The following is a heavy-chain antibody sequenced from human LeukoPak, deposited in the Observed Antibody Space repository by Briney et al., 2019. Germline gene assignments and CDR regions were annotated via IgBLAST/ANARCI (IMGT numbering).Heavy chain of an antibody. J-gene: IGHJ4*02. CDR3: ARVRGWLRIIDY. CDR1: GGSFSGYY. Sequence: PSETLSLTCAVYGGSFSGYYWSWIRQPPGKGLEWIGEINHSGSTNYNPSLKSRVTISVDTSKNQSSLKLSSVTAADTAVYYCARVRGWLRIIDYWGQGTLVTVSS. V-gene: IGHV4-34*01. D-gene: IGHD5-12*01. CDR2: INHSGST.